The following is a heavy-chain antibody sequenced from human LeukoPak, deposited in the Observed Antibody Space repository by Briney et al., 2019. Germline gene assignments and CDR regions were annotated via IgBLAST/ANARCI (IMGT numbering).Heavy chain of an antibody. J-gene: IGHJ4*02. D-gene: IGHD3-3*01. CDR1: GGSISSGSYY. CDR2: IYTSGSI. V-gene: IGHV4-61*02. CDR3: ASSRSITIFGVVITPFDY. Sequence: SETLSLTCTVPGGSISSGSYYGSWSRQPGGKGLEWIERIYTSGSINYNPSLNSRVTISVDTSKNQFSLKLSSVTAADTAVYYCASSRSITIFGVVITPFDYWGQGTLVTVPS.